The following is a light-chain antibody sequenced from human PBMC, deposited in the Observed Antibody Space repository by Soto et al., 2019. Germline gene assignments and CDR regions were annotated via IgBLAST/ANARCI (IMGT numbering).Light chain of an antibody. CDR1: SSDVGGYNY. CDR2: DVS. J-gene: IGLJ1*01. CDR3: SSYTSSSTPYV. V-gene: IGLV2-14*01. Sequence: QSALTQPASVSGSPGQSITISCTGTSSDVGGYNYVSWYQQHPGKATKLMIYDVSNRPSGVSNRFSGSKSGNTASLTISGLHAEDEADYYCSSYTSSSTPYVFGTGTKVTVL.